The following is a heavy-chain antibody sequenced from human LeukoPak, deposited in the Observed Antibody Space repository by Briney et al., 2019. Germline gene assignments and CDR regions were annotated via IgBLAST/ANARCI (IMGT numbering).Heavy chain of an antibody. CDR3: ARGGRGSAAVVAPRSFDI. Sequence: GGSLRLSCEASVFTVSSTHMAWVRQAPWKGQEWVSVTYTGGNSYYAGSVQGRFIISRDISKNTLYLQMNNLRAEDSALYYCARGGRGSAAVVAPRSFDIWGQGTMVTVSS. J-gene: IGHJ3*02. CDR1: VFTVSSTH. D-gene: IGHD3-22*01. V-gene: IGHV3-53*01. CDR2: TYTGGNS.